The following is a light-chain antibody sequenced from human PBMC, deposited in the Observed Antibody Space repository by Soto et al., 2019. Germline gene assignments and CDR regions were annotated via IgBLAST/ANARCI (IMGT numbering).Light chain of an antibody. CDR1: QNIRSY. CDR2: GAS. J-gene: IGKJ4*01. Sequence: DIQMTQSPSSLSASVGDRVTITCRARQNIRSYLNWYQQKPGKPPKLLIYGASTFQNGAPSRFSGGGFGADFTLIISILQPEEFASYYCQQTYSSPPTFGGKTKVEIK. V-gene: IGKV1-39*01. CDR3: QQTYSSPPT.